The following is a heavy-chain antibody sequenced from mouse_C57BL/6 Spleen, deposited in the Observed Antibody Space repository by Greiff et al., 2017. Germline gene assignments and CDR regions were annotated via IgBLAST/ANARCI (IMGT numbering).Heavy chain of an antibody. CDR1: GYTFTTYP. CDR2: FHPYNDDT. D-gene: IGHD1-1*01. CDR3: ARGKNYYGLFDY. Sequence: QVHVKQSGAELVKPGASVKMSCKASGYTFTTYPIEWMKQNHGKSLEWIGNFHPYNDDTKYNEKFKGKATLTVEKSSSTVYLELSRLTSDDSAVYYCARGKNYYGLFDYWGQGTTLTVSS. J-gene: IGHJ2*01. V-gene: IGHV1-47*01.